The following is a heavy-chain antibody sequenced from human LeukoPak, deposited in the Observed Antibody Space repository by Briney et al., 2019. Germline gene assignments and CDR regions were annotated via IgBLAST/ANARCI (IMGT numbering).Heavy chain of an antibody. CDR1: GGSISSGDYY. D-gene: IGHD3-10*01. CDR3: ARGQYGSGIAY. CDR2: ISSSGRT. J-gene: IGHJ4*02. Sequence: SQTLSLTCTVSGGSISSGDYYWSWVRQPPGKGLEWIGYISSSGRTYYKPSLKSRFTVSMYTSKNQFSLKVSSVTAADTAVFYCARGQYGSGIAYWGQGTLVTVSS. V-gene: IGHV4-30-4*01.